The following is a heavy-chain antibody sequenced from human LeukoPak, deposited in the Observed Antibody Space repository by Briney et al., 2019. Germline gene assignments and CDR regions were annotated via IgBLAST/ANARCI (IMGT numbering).Heavy chain of an antibody. CDR2: TYYRSKWYN. CDR1: GDSVASISVA. J-gene: IGHJ6*02. Sequence: SQTLSLTCAIYGDSVASISVAWNWTRQSPSRGLEWLGRTYYRSKWYNEYAVSVKGRINITTDPSKNQFSLQLNSVTPEDTAVYYCALARSEYHYGMDVWGQGATVTVSS. V-gene: IGHV6-1*01. CDR3: ALARSEYHYGMDV.